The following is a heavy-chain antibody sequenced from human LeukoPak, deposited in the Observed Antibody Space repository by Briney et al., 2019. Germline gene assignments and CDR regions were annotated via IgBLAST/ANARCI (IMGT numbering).Heavy chain of an antibody. Sequence: PSETLSLTCTASGGSISGYYWSWFRQPAGKGLEWIGQIYTSGTTYYNPSLTSRLTMSVDTSKSQFSLMLNSVRAGDTAVYYGVRGGSKGAATFDLGGQGTLVPV. CDR1: GGSISGYY. V-gene: IGHV4-4*07. D-gene: IGHD2-15*01. CDR2: IYTSGTT. CDR3: VRGGSKGAATFDL. J-gene: IGHJ4*02.